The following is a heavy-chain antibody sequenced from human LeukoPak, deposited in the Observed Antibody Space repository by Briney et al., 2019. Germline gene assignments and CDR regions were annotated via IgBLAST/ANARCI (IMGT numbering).Heavy chain of an antibody. V-gene: IGHV3-7*03. CDR3: ARGRYSGTTYYFDY. CDR2: IKKDGSET. J-gene: IGHJ4*02. CDR1: GFTFSTSW. Sequence: GGSPRLSCAASGFTFSTSWMSWVRQVPGKGLEWVANIKKDGSETYYVDSVKGRFTISRDNAKNSLYLQMNSLRAEDTAMYYCARGRYSGTTYYFDYWGQGTLVTVSS. D-gene: IGHD5-12*01.